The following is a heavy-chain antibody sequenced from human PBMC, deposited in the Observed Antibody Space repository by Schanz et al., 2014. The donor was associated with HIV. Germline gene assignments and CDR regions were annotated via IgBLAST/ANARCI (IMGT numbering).Heavy chain of an antibody. CDR2: IWFDGSKK. CDR3: ARGTPTEYYYDSCGYLDY. Sequence: QVQLVESGGGVVQPGRSLRLSCAASGFTFSSYGMHWVRQAPGKGLEWVAVIWFDGSKKYYADSVKGRFTISRDNSKNTLYLQMNSLRAEDTAVYYCARGTPTEYYYDSCGYLDYWGQGTLVTVSS. J-gene: IGHJ4*02. D-gene: IGHD3-22*01. CDR1: GFTFSSYG. V-gene: IGHV3-33*01.